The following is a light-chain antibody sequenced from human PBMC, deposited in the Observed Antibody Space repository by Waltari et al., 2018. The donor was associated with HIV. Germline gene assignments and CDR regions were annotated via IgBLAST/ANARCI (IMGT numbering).Light chain of an antibody. CDR1: SSNIGNNY. V-gene: IGLV1-51*01. CDR3: GTWDSSLSAGV. CDR2: DNN. Sequence: QSVLTQPPSVSAAPGQKVTISCSGSSSNIGNNYVSWYQQLPGTAPKLLIYDNNKRPSGIPDRCSGSKSGTSATLGITGLQTGDEADYYCGTWDSSLSAGVFGTGTKVTVL. J-gene: IGLJ1*01.